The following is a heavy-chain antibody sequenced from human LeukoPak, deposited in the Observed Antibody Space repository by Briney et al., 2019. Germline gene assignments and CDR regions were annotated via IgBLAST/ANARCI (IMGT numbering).Heavy chain of an antibody. V-gene: IGHV3-23*01. Sequence: GGSLRLSCAASGFMFSIYALSWLRQAPGKGLEWVSDISGSGDNTHYADSVKGRFTISRDNSKNTLYLHMNSLRAEDSAVYYCAKGWDWFDPWGQGTLVTVSS. CDR2: ISGSGDNT. J-gene: IGHJ5*02. CDR1: GFMFSIYA. CDR3: AKGWDWFDP.